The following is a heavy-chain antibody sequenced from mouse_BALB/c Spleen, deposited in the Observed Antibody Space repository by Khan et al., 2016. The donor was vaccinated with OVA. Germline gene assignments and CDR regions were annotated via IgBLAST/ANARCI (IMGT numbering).Heavy chain of an antibody. CDR2: LGYRGST. CDR1: GYSITSGYG. CDR3: ARTARIKY. Sequence: VQLKESRPGLVKPSQSLSLTCTVTGYSITSGYGWNWIRQFPGNKLEWMGYLGYRGSTNYNPSLKSRISITRDTSKNQCFLQLNSVTTEDTATYYCARTARIKYWGQGTTLTVSS. D-gene: IGHD1-2*01. J-gene: IGHJ2*01. V-gene: IGHV3-1*02.